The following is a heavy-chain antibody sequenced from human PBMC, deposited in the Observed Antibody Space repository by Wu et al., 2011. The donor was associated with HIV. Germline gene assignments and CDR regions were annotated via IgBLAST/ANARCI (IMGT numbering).Heavy chain of an antibody. CDR3: GTSMRSGWYYYFYGIDV. V-gene: IGHV1-69*05. CDR2: IIPMFGRT. Sequence: QVQLXQSGAEVKKPGSSVKVSCKASGGTFSDSAISWVRQAPGQGLEWMGGIIPMFGRTKYAQNFQGRVSITTDKSSSTAYMELSNLRSEDTAVFYCGTSMRSGWYYYFYGIDVWGQGTTVIVSS. CDR1: GGTFSDSA. J-gene: IGHJ6*02. D-gene: IGHD1-26*01.